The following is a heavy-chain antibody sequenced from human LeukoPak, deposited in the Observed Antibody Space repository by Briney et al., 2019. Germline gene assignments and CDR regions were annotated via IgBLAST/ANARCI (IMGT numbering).Heavy chain of an antibody. D-gene: IGHD6-19*01. V-gene: IGHV3-74*01. Sequence: GGSLRLSCAASGFTLVTYWMHWVRQAPATGLVWVARINSDGSSTSYADSVKGRFTISRDNAKNTLYLQMNSLRADDTAVYYCARDHFSGCPDYWGQGTLVTVSS. CDR3: ARDHFSGCPDY. J-gene: IGHJ4*02. CDR2: INSDGSST. CDR1: GFTLVTYW.